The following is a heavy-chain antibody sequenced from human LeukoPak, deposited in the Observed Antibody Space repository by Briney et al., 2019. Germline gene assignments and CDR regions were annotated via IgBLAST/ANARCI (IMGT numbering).Heavy chain of an antibody. CDR1: GGTFSSYA. Sequence: GASVKVSCKASGGTFSSYAISWVRQAPGQGLEWMGGIIPIFGTANYAQKFQGRVTITTDESTSTAYMELSSLRSEDTAVYCCARSSGYYYLNWFDPWGQGTLVNGSS. CDR3: ARSSGYYYLNWFDP. J-gene: IGHJ5*02. V-gene: IGHV1-69*05. CDR2: IIPIFGTA. D-gene: IGHD3-22*01.